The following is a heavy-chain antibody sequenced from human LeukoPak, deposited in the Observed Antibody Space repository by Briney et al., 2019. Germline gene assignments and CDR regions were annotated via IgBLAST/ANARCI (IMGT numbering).Heavy chain of an antibody. CDR1: W. J-gene: IGHJ4*02. V-gene: IGHV3-74*01. Sequence: WRRWGREGTGKGLAYDSRVKSDGSNPSYADSVKGRFTISRDNAENMLYLQMNTLGAEDTAVYYCARDIVSGSGSLDYWGQGTLVTVSS. CDR3: ARDIVSGSGSLDY. D-gene: IGHD3-10*01. CDR2: VKSDGSNP.